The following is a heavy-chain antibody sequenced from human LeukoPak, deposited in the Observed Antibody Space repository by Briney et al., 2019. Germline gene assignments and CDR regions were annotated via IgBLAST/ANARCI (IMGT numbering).Heavy chain of an antibody. Sequence: GRSLRLFCAASGLTFNRYGMLWVRQAPGEGLEWVAVIWYDGTNKYYGDCGKGRFTISRDNSKNTLYLQMNTLRSEDTAVYYYARGVFEGPFDYWGQGTLVTVSS. CDR2: IWYDGTNK. V-gene: IGHV3-33*01. CDR1: GLTFNRYG. D-gene: IGHD6-13*01. CDR3: ARGVFEGPFDY. J-gene: IGHJ4*02.